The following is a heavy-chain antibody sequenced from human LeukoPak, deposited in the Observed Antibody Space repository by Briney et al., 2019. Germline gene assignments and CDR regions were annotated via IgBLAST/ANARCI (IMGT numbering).Heavy chain of an antibody. D-gene: IGHD6-13*01. CDR3: ARVWIAAAGSDAFDI. CDR1: GGSISSGGYS. CDR2: INHSGST. J-gene: IGHJ3*02. V-gene: IGHV4-30-2*01. Sequence: SQTLSLTCAVSGGSISSGGYSWSWIRQPPGKGLEWIGEINHSGSTNYNPSLKSRVTISVDTSKNQFSLKLSSVTAADTAVYYCARVWIAAAGSDAFDIWGQGTMVTVSS.